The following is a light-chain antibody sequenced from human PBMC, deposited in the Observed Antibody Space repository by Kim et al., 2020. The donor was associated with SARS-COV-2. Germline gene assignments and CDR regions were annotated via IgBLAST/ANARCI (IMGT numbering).Light chain of an antibody. CDR3: QQYGT. CDR2: GAS. Sequence: TLSLSPGERAPLSCRASQSVSSSYLAWYQQKPGQAPRLLIYGASSRATGIPDRFSGSGSGTDFTLTISRLEPEDFAVYYCQQYGTFGPGTKVDIK. J-gene: IGKJ3*01. CDR1: QSVSSSY. V-gene: IGKV3-20*01.